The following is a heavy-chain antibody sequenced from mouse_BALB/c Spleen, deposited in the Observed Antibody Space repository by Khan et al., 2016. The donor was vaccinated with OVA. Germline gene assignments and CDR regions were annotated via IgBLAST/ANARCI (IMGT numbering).Heavy chain of an antibody. V-gene: IGHV5-6*01. D-gene: IGHD1-1*01. CDR3: TRLAYYYSSGGFAY. CDR1: GFTFSTYG. CDR2: ISTGGSYT. J-gene: IGHJ3*01. Sequence: VQLKESGGDLVKPGGSLKLSCAASGFTFSTYGMSWVRQIPDKRLEWVSAISTGGSYTYYPDSVKGRFTISRDNAKNTLYLQMSSLKSEDTAMYYGTRLAYYYSSGGFAYWGQGTLVTVSA.